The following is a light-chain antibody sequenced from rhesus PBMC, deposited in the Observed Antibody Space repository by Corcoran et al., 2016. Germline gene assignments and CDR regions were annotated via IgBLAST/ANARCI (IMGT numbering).Light chain of an antibody. J-gene: IGKJ3*01. CDR2: KAY. CDR3: QQYSISPFP. V-gene: IGKV1-22*01. CDR1: KSISSW. Sequence: DIQMTQSPSSLSASVEDTVTTTCRASKSISSWLVWYQQKPGKAPKLLIYKAYTLQGGVPSRFSGSGSGTDFTLTISSLQSEDFAIYYCQQYSISPFPFGPGTKLDIK.